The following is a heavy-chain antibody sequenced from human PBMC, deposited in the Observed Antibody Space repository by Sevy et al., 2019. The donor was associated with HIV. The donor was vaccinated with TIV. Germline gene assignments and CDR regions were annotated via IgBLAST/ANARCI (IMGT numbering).Heavy chain of an antibody. D-gene: IGHD6-13*01. CDR2: IKEDGSEK. V-gene: IGHV3-7*01. Sequence: GGSLRLSCAASGFTFSTYWMSWVRQAPGKGLEWVANIKEDGSEKYYVDSVKGRFTISRDNAKNSLYLQMNSLRAEDTAVYYCATKEGQQVNRYYYYYYMDVWGKGTTVTVSS. J-gene: IGHJ6*03. CDR3: ATKEGQQVNRYYYYYYMDV. CDR1: GFTFSTYW.